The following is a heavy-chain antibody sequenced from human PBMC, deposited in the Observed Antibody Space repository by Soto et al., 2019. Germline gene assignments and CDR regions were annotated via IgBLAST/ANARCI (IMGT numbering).Heavy chain of an antibody. J-gene: IGHJ3*02. CDR2: MNPNSGTT. V-gene: IGHV1-8*01. CDR3: ATTGNSNTFDI. Sequence: QVQLVQSGAEVKKPGASVKVSCKASGYTFTSYDINCVRQATGQVLEWMGWMNPNSGTTGYAQKFQGRVTLTRSTSISTAYMELSSLRSEDTAVYYCATTGNSNTFDIWGQGTMVTVSS. D-gene: IGHD2-8*02. CDR1: GYTFTSYD.